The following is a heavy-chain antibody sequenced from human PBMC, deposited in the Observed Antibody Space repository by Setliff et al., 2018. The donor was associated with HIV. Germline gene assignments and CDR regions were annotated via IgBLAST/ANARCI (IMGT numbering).Heavy chain of an antibody. D-gene: IGHD3-22*01. CDR2: ISSSSSTI. V-gene: IGHV3-48*04. J-gene: IGHJ3*02. CDR1: GFTFSSYS. Sequence: HPGGSLRLSCAASGFTFSSYSMNWVRQAPGKGLEWVSYISSSSSTIYYADSVKGRFTISRDNAKNSLYLQMNSLRAEDTAVYYCARVRVSSGYYVPGAFDIWGQGTMVTVSS. CDR3: ARVRVSSGYYVPGAFDI.